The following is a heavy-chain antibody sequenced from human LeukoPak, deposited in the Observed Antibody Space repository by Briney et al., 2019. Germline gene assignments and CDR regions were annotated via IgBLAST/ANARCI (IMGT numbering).Heavy chain of an antibody. Sequence: ASVKVSCKASGYTFTSHGISWVRQAPGQGLEWMGWISAYNGNTNYAQKLQGRVTMTTDTSTSTAYMELRSLRSDDTAVYYCARDYQDYYDSSGYYTAFDIWGQGTMVTVSS. J-gene: IGHJ3*02. CDR2: ISAYNGNT. V-gene: IGHV1-18*01. CDR3: ARDYQDYYDSSGYYTAFDI. CDR1: GYTFTSHG. D-gene: IGHD3-22*01.